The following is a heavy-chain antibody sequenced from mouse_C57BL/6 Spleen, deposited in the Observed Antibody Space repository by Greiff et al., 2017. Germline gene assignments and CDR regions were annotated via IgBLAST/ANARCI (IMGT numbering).Heavy chain of an antibody. CDR2: IHPSDSDT. CDR1: GYTFTSYW. Sequence: QVQLQQPGAELVKPGASVKVSCKASGYTFTSYWMHWVKQRPGQGLEWIGRIHPSDSDTNYNQKFKGKATLTVDKSSSTAYMQLSSLASEDSAVYYCAGDSGSSSYYYAMDYWGQGTSVTVSS. V-gene: IGHV1-74*01. J-gene: IGHJ4*01. D-gene: IGHD1-1*01. CDR3: AGDSGSSSYYYAMDY.